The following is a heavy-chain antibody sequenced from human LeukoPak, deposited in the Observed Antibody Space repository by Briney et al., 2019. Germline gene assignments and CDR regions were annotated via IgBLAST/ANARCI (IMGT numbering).Heavy chain of an antibody. V-gene: IGHV4-34*01. CDR3: TRMTTGHDY. Sequence: WETLSLTCAVSGVSFNNYYWSWVRQTPGKGLEWIGEINHSGYTNDSPSLKSRVTLSIDTSRKQFSLNLRSVTVADTGIYYCTRMTTGHDYWGQGTLATVSS. J-gene: IGHJ4*02. D-gene: IGHD4-11*01. CDR2: INHSGYT. CDR1: GVSFNNYY.